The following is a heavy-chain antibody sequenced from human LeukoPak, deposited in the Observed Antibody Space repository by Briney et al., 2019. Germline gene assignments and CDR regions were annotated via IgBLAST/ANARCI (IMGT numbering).Heavy chain of an antibody. V-gene: IGHV3-11*04. CDR1: GFTFSDYY. D-gene: IGHD3-22*01. Sequence: GGSLRLSCAASGFTFSDYYMSWIRQAPGKGLEWVSYISSSGSTIYYADSVKDRFTISRDNAKNSLYLQMNSLRAEDTAVYYCARDQHNYYDSSGYYGGYYFDYWGQGTLVTVSS. CDR3: ARDQHNYYDSSGYYGGYYFDY. J-gene: IGHJ4*02. CDR2: ISSSGSTI.